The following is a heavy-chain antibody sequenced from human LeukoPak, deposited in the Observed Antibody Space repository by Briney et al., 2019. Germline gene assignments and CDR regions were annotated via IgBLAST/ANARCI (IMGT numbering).Heavy chain of an antibody. V-gene: IGHV1-18*01. D-gene: IGHD7-27*01. CDR1: GYIFSNYG. J-gene: IGHJ5*02. CDR2: ISSAGKT. Sequence: GSVKVSCTASGYIFSNYGISWVRQAPGHGLEWMGWISSAGKTNYAPKFQDRATMTTDTSTSTAYIELRSLRFDDTAVYYCARDFAWGSGGAPIDDNWLDPWGQGTLVTVSS. CDR3: ARDFAWGSGGAPIDDNWLDP.